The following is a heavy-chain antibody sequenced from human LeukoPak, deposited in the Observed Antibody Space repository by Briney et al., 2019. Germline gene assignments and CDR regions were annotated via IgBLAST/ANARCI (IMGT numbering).Heavy chain of an antibody. CDR1: GGSISSGSYY. Sequence: PSQTLSLTCTVSGGSISSGSYYWSWIRQPPGKGLEWIGRIYTSGSTNYNPSLKSRVTISVDTSKNQFSLKLSSVTAADTAVYYCARDSLYDFWSGYFPQGMDVWGQGTTVTVSS. V-gene: IGHV4-61*02. CDR2: IYTSGST. J-gene: IGHJ6*02. CDR3: ARDSLYDFWSGYFPQGMDV. D-gene: IGHD3-3*01.